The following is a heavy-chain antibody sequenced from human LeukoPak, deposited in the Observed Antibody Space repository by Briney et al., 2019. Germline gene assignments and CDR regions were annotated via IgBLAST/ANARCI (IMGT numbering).Heavy chain of an antibody. CDR2: IGNSGRST. J-gene: IGHJ6*02. CDR1: GFTFSSYA. Sequence: GGSLRLSCAVSGFTFSSYAMSWVRQAPGKGLEWVSGIGNSGRSTYYADSVKGRFTVSRDNFKSTLYLQMNSLRAEDTAVYYCAKDDYYYGMDVWGQGTTVTVSS. CDR3: AKDDYYYGMDV. V-gene: IGHV3-23*01.